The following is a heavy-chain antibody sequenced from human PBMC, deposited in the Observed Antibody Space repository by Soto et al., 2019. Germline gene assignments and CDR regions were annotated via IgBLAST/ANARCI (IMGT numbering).Heavy chain of an antibody. CDR3: AKANSFGGVIVISGMDV. D-gene: IGHD3-16*02. J-gene: IGHJ6*02. Sequence: GSLRLSCAASGFTFSSYAMSWVRQAPGKGLEWVSAISGSGGSTYYADSVKGRFTISRDNSKNTLYLQMNSLRAEDTAVYYCAKANSFGGVIVISGMDVWGQGTTVTVSS. V-gene: IGHV3-23*01. CDR1: GFTFSSYA. CDR2: ISGSGGST.